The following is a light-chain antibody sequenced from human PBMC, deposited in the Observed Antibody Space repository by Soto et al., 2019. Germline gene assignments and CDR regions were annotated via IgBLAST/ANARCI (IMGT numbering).Light chain of an antibody. J-gene: IGKJ4*01. CDR2: AAS. Sequence: DSQRSQSPSSLSASVGDRVTITCRASQSISSYLNWYQQKPGKAPKLLIYAASSLQSGVPSRFSGSGSGTEFTLTINGLQSEDFAVYYCQRYNNWPLTFDGGTKVDIK. V-gene: IGKV1-39*01. CDR3: QRYNNWPLT. CDR1: QSISSY.